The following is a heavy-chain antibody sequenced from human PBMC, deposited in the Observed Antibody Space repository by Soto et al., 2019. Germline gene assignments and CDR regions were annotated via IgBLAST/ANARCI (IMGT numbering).Heavy chain of an antibody. Sequence: GGSLRLSCAASGFTFSSYAMHWVRQAPGKGLEWVAVISYDGSNKYYADSVKGRFTISRDNSKNTLYLQMNSLRAEDTAVYYCARDPGWDQGYYYDSSGYPFDYWGQGTLVTVSS. J-gene: IGHJ4*02. CDR1: GFTFSSYA. V-gene: IGHV3-30-3*01. D-gene: IGHD3-22*01. CDR2: ISYDGSNK. CDR3: ARDPGWDQGYYYDSSGYPFDY.